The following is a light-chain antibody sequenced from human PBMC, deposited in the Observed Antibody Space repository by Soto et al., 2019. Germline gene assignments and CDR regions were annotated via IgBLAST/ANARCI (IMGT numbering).Light chain of an antibody. CDR1: RDITDY. Sequence: DIQMTQSPSSLSASVGVRVTITCRASRDITDYLAWYQQKPGQVPKLLIYAASTLQSGVPSRFTASGSGTDFTLTITGLRPEDFATYYCQNYDSAPWTFGQGTKVDIK. J-gene: IGKJ1*01. V-gene: IGKV1-27*01. CDR2: AAS. CDR3: QNYDSAPWT.